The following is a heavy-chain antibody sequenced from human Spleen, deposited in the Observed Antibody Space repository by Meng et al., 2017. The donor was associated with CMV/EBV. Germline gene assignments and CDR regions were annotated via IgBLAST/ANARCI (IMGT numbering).Heavy chain of an antibody. J-gene: IGHJ6*02. CDR2: IWYDGSNK. CDR1: GFTFSIYG. D-gene: IGHD2-2*01. Sequence: GESLKISCAASGFTFSIYGMHWVRQAPGKGLEWVTVIWYDGSNKYYANSVKGRFTISRDNAKNSLYLQMNSLRAEDTAVYYCARSSLDCSSTSCYYYYYYGMDVWGQGTTVTVSS. V-gene: IGHV3-33*01. CDR3: ARSSLDCSSTSCYYYYYYGMDV.